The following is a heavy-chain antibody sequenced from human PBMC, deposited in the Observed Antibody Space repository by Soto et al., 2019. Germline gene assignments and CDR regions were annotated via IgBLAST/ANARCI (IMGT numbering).Heavy chain of an antibody. J-gene: IGHJ5*02. V-gene: IGHV4-59*11. CDR2: IYYSGST. Sequence: SETLSLTCTVSGGSISPHYWSWIRQPPGKGLEWIGYIYYSGSTNYNPSLKSRLTISVDTSTNQFSLKLSSVTAADTAMYYCGKVNDFWTGYYSTNWFDPWGQGTLVTVSS. CDR1: GGSISPHY. D-gene: IGHD3-3*01. CDR3: GKVNDFWTGYYSTNWFDP.